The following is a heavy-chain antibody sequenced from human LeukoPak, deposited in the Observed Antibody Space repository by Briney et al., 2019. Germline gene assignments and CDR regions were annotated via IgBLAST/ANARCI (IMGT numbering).Heavy chain of an antibody. J-gene: IGHJ3*02. CDR3: ARDSFGWGLDTAMDDAFDI. Sequence: ASVKVSCKASGYTFTSYAMNWVRQAPGQGLEWMGWINTNTGNPTYAQGFTGRLVFSLDTSVSTAYLQISSLKAEDTAVYYCARDSFGWGLDTAMDDAFDIWGQGTMVTVSS. V-gene: IGHV7-4-1*02. CDR1: GYTFTSYA. D-gene: IGHD5-18*01. CDR2: INTNTGNP.